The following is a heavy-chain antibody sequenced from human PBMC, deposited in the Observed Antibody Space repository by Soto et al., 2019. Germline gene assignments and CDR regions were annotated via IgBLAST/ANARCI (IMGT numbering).Heavy chain of an antibody. D-gene: IGHD3-10*01. CDR2: IYYSGSA. Sequence: SETLSLTCTVSGDYVTSVSDYWSWIRQPPGKGLEWIGYIYYSGSADYNPSLGSRVTISIDTSKNQFSLKLTSVTAADTAVYYCARGVGFGYYYYHMDLWGQGTTVTVSS. V-gene: IGHV4-61*01. CDR3: ARGVGFGYYYYHMDL. J-gene: IGHJ6*02. CDR1: GDYVTSVSDY.